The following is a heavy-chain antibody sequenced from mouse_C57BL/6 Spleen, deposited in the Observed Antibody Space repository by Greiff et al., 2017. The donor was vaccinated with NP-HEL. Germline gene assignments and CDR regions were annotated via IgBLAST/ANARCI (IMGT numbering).Heavy chain of an antibody. CDR1: GYTFTNYW. J-gene: IGHJ2*01. V-gene: IGHV1-63*01. D-gene: IGHD1-1*01. CDR3: ARFGITTVVAYYFDY. CDR2: IYPGGGYT. Sequence: VKLMESGAELVRPGTSVKMSCKASGYTFTNYWIGWAKQRPGHGLEWIGDIYPGGGYTNYNEKFKGKATLTADKSSSTAYMQFSSLTSEDSAIYYCARFGITTVVAYYFDYWGQGTTLTVSS.